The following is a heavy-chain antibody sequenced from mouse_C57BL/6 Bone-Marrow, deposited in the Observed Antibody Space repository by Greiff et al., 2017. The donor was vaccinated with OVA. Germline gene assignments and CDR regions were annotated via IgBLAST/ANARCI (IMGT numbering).Heavy chain of an antibody. CDR1: GFNIKDYY. CDR3: TTPITTVVGDYAMDY. Sequence: EVQLQQSGAELVRPGASVKLSCTASGFNIKDYYMHWVKQRPEQGLEWIGRIDPEDVDTEYAPKFQGKATMTADTSSNTAYLQLSSLTSEDTAVYYCTTPITTVVGDYAMDYWGQGTSVTVSS. CDR2: IDPEDVDT. V-gene: IGHV14-1*01. D-gene: IGHD1-1*01. J-gene: IGHJ4*01.